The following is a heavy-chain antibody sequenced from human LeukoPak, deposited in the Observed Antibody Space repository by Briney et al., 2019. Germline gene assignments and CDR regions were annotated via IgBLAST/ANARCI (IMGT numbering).Heavy chain of an antibody. CDR3: ARLGYSYGSTHLGD. CDR1: GFNFSDYY. J-gene: IGHJ4*02. D-gene: IGHD5-18*01. V-gene: IGHV3-11*01. Sequence: GGSLRLSCAASGFNFSDYYMSWIRQAPGKGLEWVSYISSSGSTIYYADSVKGRFTISRDNAKNSLYLQMNSLRAEDTAVYYCARLGYSYGSTHLGDWGQGTLVTVSS. CDR2: ISSSGSTI.